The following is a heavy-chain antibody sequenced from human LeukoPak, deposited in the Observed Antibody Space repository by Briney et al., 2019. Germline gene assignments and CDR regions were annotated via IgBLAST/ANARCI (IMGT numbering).Heavy chain of an antibody. J-gene: IGHJ4*02. V-gene: IGHV3-48*01. D-gene: IGHD5-18*01. CDR2: ISSSSSTI. CDR1: GFTFSSYG. Sequence: QPGGSLRLSCAASGFTFSSYGMNWVRQAPGKGLEWVSYISSSSSTIYYADSVKGRFTISRDNAKNSLYLQMNSLRAEDTAVYYCARDHWDTAMVEIFDYWGQGTLVTVSS. CDR3: ARDHWDTAMVEIFDY.